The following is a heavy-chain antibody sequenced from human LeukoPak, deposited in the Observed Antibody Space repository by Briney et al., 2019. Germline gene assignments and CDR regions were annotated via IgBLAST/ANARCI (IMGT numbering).Heavy chain of an antibody. V-gene: IGHV5-51*01. D-gene: IGHD3-3*01. Sequence: GASLQISCKGSGYSFTSYWIGWVRQMPGKGLEWMGIIYPGDSDTRYSPSFQGQVTISADKSISTAYLQWSSLKASDTAMYYCARSYYDFWSGYLPNDAFDIWGQGTMVTVSS. J-gene: IGHJ3*02. CDR2: IYPGDSDT. CDR3: ARSYYDFWSGYLPNDAFDI. CDR1: GYSFTSYW.